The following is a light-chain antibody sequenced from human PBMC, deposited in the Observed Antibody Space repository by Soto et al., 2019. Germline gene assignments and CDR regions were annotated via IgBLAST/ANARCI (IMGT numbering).Light chain of an antibody. J-gene: IGKJ1*01. Sequence: DVQMKQSPSTLSATEGDRVTITFRASQSISSWLAWYQQKPGKAPNLLIYKASSLESGVPSRFSGSGSGTEFTLTISSLQPDDFATYYCQHYNSYSEAFGQGSNVDIK. CDR2: KAS. CDR3: QHYNSYSEA. CDR1: QSISSW. V-gene: IGKV1-5*03.